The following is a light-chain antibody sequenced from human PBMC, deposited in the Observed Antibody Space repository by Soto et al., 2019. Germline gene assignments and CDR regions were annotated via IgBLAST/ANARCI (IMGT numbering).Light chain of an antibody. CDR2: QAS. Sequence: EIQMTQSPPTLSASVGDTVTITCRPSETVNTWVAWFQQKPEKATKLLIYQASTLESGVPSRFNGSGAGTEFTLTISSLQPDDFATYYCQQYNTYSGTFGQGTKV. CDR1: ETVNTW. CDR3: QQYNTYSGT. V-gene: IGKV1-5*03. J-gene: IGKJ1*01.